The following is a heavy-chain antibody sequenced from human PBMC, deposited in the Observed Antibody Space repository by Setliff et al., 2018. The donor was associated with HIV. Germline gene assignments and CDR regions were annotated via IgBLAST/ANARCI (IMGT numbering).Heavy chain of an antibody. CDR2: INPKSDGT. CDR3: ARGMDYYDTSGYYQYYFDY. D-gene: IGHD3-22*01. J-gene: IGHJ4*02. CDR1: GYSFTDYY. V-gene: IGHV1-2*04. Sequence: ASVKVSCKASGYSFTDYYIHWVRQAPGQGLEWMGWINPKSDGTNYAQKFQGWIAMTRDTSISPAYMELSRLRSDDTAVYHCARGMDYYDTSGYYQYYFDYWGQGTLVTVSS.